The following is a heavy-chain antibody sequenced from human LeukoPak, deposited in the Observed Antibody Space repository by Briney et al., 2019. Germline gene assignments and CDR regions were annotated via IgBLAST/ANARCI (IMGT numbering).Heavy chain of an antibody. Sequence: GGSLRLSCAASGFTFSSYAMHWVRQAPGKGLEWVAVISYDGSNKYYADSVKGRFTISRDNSKNTLYLQMNSLRAEDTAVYYCAGTTVTTDAFDIWGQGTMVTVSS. CDR1: GFTFSSYA. CDR2: ISYDGSNK. V-gene: IGHV3-30-3*01. J-gene: IGHJ3*02. D-gene: IGHD4-17*01. CDR3: AGTTVTTDAFDI.